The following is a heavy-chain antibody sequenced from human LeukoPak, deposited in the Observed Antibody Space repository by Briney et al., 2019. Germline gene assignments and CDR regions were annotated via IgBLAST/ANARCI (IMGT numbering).Heavy chain of an antibody. J-gene: IGHJ6*03. CDR2: LYYSGTT. V-gene: IGHV4-39*01. D-gene: IGHD2-2*01. CDR3: ARHQFRAAVVRAVTSGDYYFYMDV. CDR1: GGSVSSRNYY. Sequence: PSETLSLTCTVSGGSVSSRNYYWGWIRQPPGKGLEWIGTLYYSGTTYYNPSLKSRVTISVDTSKNQFSLKVTSVTAADTAVYYCARHQFRAAVVRAVTSGDYYFYMDVWGKGTTVTVSS.